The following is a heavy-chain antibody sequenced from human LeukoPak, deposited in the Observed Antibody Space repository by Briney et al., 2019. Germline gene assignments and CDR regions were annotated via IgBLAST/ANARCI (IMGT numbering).Heavy chain of an antibody. CDR2: LSKSGNT. CDR3: ARRLYGSGKIDY. J-gene: IGHJ4*02. D-gene: IGHD3-10*01. CDR1: GGSISSYY. Sequence: PSETPSLTCTVSGGSISSYYWSWIRLPPGKGLEWIGYLSKSGNTNYSPSLKRRVTISVDTSKNQFSLKLSSVSAADTAVYYCARRLYGSGKIDYWGEGTLVTVSS. V-gene: IGHV4-4*08.